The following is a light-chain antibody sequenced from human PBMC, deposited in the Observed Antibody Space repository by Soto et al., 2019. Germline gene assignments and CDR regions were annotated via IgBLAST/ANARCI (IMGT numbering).Light chain of an antibody. Sequence: EIVMTQSPGTLSASPGERVTLSCRASQSISSNLAWYQQRPGQAPRLLIYVASMRATGIPARFSGSGAGTEFTLTISSLQSEDFAVYYWRQYNNWPRGTLGQGTKVEIK. J-gene: IGKJ1*01. CDR1: QSISSN. V-gene: IGKV3D-15*01. CDR3: RQYNNWPRGT. CDR2: VAS.